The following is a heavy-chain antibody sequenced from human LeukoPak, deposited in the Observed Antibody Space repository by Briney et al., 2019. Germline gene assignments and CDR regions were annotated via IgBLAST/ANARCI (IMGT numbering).Heavy chain of an antibody. CDR3: ATERGSMVTARFDY. Sequence: GGSLRLSCAGSGFTFSSDEMNWVRQAPGKGREWGSDSSSIVSTRYYADSVKGRFTISTANAKTSLYLQMTSLRAEHTAVYSCATERGSMVTARFDYWGQGTLVPVSS. J-gene: IGHJ4*02. CDR2: SSSIVSTR. CDR1: GFTFSSDE. D-gene: IGHD2-21*02. V-gene: IGHV3-48*03.